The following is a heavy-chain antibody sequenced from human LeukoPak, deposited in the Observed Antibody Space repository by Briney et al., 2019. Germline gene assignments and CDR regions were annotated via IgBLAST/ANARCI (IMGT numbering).Heavy chain of an antibody. Sequence: SGTLSLTCTVSGGSISSYYWSWIRQPPGKGLEWTGYIYYSGSTNYNPSLKSRVTISVDTSKKQFSLKLSSVTAADTAVYYCARDAPMIVPPQYYYYYYMDVWGKGTTVTVSS. V-gene: IGHV4-59*01. CDR1: GGSISSYY. J-gene: IGHJ6*03. CDR2: IYYSGST. CDR3: ARDAPMIVPPQYYYYYYMDV. D-gene: IGHD3-22*01.